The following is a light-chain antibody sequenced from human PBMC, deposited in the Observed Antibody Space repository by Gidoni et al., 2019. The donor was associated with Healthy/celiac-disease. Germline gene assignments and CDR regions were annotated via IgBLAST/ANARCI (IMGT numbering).Light chain of an antibody. CDR2: KAS. Sequence: DIQMTQSPSTLSASVGDRVTITCRASQSISSWLAWYQQKPGKAPKLLIYKASSLESGVPSRFSGSGSGTEFTLTISSLQPDDFATYYCQQYNSSRTFGQGTKLEIK. CDR1: QSISSW. CDR3: QQYNSSRT. J-gene: IGKJ2*01. V-gene: IGKV1-5*03.